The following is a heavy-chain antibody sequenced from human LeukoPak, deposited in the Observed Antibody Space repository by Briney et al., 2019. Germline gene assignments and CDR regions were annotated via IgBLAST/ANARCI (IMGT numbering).Heavy chain of an antibody. V-gene: IGHV3-23*01. CDR2: ISSSGGGT. Sequence: PGGSLRLSCAASGFNFSSYWMTWVRQAPGKGLEWVSGISSSGGGTYYADSVKGRFTISRDNSKNTLYLQMNSLRAEDTAVYYCVKAYSSSTDAFDVWGQGTMVTVSS. D-gene: IGHD6-6*01. J-gene: IGHJ3*01. CDR3: VKAYSSSTDAFDV. CDR1: GFNFSSYW.